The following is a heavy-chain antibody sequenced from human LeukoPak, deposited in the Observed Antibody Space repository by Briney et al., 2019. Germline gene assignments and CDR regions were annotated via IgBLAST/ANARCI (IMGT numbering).Heavy chain of an antibody. V-gene: IGHV4-34*01. CDR1: GGSFSDYY. Sequence: SETLSLTCAVYGGSFSDYYWSWIRQPPGKGLEWIGEVNHSGSTNYNPSLKSRVTISVDTSKNQFSLKLSSVTAADTAVYHCARDPYGSGSYYPNWFDPWGQGTLVTVSS. CDR3: ARDPYGSGSYYPNWFDP. J-gene: IGHJ5*02. D-gene: IGHD3-10*01. CDR2: VNHSGST.